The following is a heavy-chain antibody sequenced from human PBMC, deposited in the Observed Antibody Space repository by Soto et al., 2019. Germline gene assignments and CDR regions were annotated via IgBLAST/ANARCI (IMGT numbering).Heavy chain of an antibody. CDR1: GFTFSTYC. V-gene: IGHV3-64*04. D-gene: IGHD6-19*01. CDR2: ISNDGVHT. Sequence: LRLSCVGSGFTFSTYCLHWVRQAPGKGLEYILAISNDGVHTYYADSVKGRFTISRDNSKNTLYLQMNSLRAEDTAVYYCARDLAQWLVYYYYYGMDVWGQGTTVTVSS. CDR3: ARDLAQWLVYYYYYGMDV. J-gene: IGHJ6*02.